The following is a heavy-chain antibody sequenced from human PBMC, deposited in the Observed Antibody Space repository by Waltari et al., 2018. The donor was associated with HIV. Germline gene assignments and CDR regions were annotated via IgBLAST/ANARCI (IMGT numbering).Heavy chain of an antibody. CDR3: VKDPTTITRGYFDL. V-gene: IGHV3-23*01. CDR2: LTSAGSIT. J-gene: IGHJ2*01. Sequence: VHGGGSLRLSCVASGFTFSNYAMTWLRQIPGKGLEWVAGLTSAGSITYHADSVQGRFIISRDNSKHTLFLQMTNLRVEDTAVYYCVKDPTTITRGYFDLWGRGTLVTVSS. D-gene: IGHD4-4*01. CDR1: GFTFSNYA.